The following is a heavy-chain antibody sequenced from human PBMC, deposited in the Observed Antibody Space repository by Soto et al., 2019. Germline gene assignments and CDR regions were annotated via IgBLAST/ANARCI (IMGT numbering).Heavy chain of an antibody. CDR1: GFTVSSNY. V-gene: IGHV3-53*01. J-gene: IGHJ4*02. D-gene: IGHD5-12*01. CDR3: AKSGYDYGRRAVGAFDY. CDR2: IYSGGST. Sequence: GGSLRLSCAASGFTVSSNYMSWVRQAPGKGLEWVSVIYSGGSTYYVDSVKGRFTISRDNSKNTLYLQMNSLRAEDTAVYYCAKSGYDYGRRAVGAFDYWGQGTLVTVSS.